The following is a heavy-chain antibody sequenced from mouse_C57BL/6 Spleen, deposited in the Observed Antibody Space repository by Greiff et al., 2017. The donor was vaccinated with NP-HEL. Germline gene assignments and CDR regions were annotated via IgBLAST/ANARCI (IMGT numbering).Heavy chain of an antibody. Sequence: EVQLQQSGPELVKPGASVKMSCKASGYSFTDYNMHWVKQSHGKSLEWIGYINPNNGGTSYNQKFKGKATLTVNKSSSTAYMELRSLTSEDSAVYYCARDWDVGYFDYWGQGTTLTVSS. V-gene: IGHV1-22*01. CDR1: GYSFTDYN. CDR3: ARDWDVGYFDY. CDR2: INPNNGGT. J-gene: IGHJ2*01. D-gene: IGHD4-1*01.